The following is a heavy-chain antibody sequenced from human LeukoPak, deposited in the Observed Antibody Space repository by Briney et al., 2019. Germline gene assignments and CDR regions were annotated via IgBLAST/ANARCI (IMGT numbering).Heavy chain of an antibody. V-gene: IGHV4-38-2*02. D-gene: IGHD5-18*01. CDR3: AREGYENSLDV. Sequence: SETLSLTCTVSGYSISSGYYWGWIRQPPGKGLEWIGSIYHSGSTYYNPSLKSRVTISVDKSKNQFSLKLSSVTAADTAVYYCAREGYENSLDVWGKGTTVTVSS. J-gene: IGHJ6*04. CDR1: GYSISSGYY. CDR2: IYHSGST.